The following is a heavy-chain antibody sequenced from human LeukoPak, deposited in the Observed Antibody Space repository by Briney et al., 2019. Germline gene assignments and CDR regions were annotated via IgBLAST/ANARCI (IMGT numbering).Heavy chain of an antibody. D-gene: IGHD2-2*01. CDR3: AREGREDIVVVPATAIDY. V-gene: IGHV1-46*01. CDR1: GYTFTSYY. Sequence: GASVKVSCTASGYTFTSYYMHWVRQAPGQGLEWMGIINPSGGSTSYAQKFQGRVTMTRDTSTSTVYMELSSLRSEDTAVYYCAREGREDIVVVPATAIDYWGQGTLVTVSS. J-gene: IGHJ4*02. CDR2: INPSGGST.